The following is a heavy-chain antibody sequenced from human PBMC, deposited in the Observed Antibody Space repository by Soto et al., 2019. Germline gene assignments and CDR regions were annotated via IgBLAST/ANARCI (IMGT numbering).Heavy chain of an antibody. Sequence: GGSLRLSCAASRFTFSIYAMSWVRQAPGKGLEWVSGISDSGGSTSHADSVRGRFTISRDNSKNTMYLQMSSLRAEDTAVYYCAKGRQKFYYSYYCMGVWGQGTTVTVSS. V-gene: IGHV3-23*01. CDR2: ISDSGGST. J-gene: IGHJ6*02. CDR1: RFTFSIYA. CDR3: AKGRQKFYYSYYCMGV.